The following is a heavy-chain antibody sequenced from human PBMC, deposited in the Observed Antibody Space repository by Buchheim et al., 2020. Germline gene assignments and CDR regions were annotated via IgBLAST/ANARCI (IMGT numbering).Heavy chain of an antibody. D-gene: IGHD5-18*01. V-gene: IGHV6-1*01. CDR1: GDSVSSSXVS. CDR2: TYYRSKWDN. J-gene: IGHJ6*02. Sequence: QVQLQQSGPGLVKPSQTLSLTCAISGDSVSSSXVSWNWIRQSPSRGLEWLGRTYYRSKWDNDYAVAMKXRITINSDTSKNHFSLQLNSVTPEYTAVYYCTRDLDTTSPEMNQYYGMDVWGQGTT. CDR3: TRDLDTTSPEMNQYYGMDV.